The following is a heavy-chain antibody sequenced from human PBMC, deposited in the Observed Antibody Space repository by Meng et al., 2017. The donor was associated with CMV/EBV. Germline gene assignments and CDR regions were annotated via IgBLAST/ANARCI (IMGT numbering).Heavy chain of an antibody. V-gene: IGHV3-23*01. CDR3: VKGVFNYTGYFES. CDR1: GFPFSSCG. D-gene: IGHD3-3*01. Sequence: CGFPFSSCGRKEDRQARRKGLRCVSAIGGSGNSRYYEGCVRGRFTISKDRSQKTLHLELNGQRAEDTGITYCVKGVFNYTGYFESWGQGTLVTVSS. J-gene: IGHJ4*02. CDR2: IGGSGNSR.